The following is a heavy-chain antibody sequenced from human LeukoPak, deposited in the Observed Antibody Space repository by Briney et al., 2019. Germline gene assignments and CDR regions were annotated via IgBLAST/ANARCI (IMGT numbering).Heavy chain of an antibody. V-gene: IGHV3-15*05. J-gene: IGHJ4*02. CDR1: GFSFTNAW. CDR2: IKSKADGETT. Sequence: PGRSLRLSCAASGFSFTNAWMTWVRQAPGKGLEWVGRIKSKADGETTDYAAPVKGRCTMSRDDSKATLYLQMNYVNTEDTAVYYCTTDLAITMIRGVIVYWGQGTLVTVSS. D-gene: IGHD3-10*01. CDR3: TTDLAITMIRGVIVY.